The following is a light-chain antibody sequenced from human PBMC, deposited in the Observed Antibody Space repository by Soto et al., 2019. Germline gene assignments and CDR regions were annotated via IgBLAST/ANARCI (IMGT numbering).Light chain of an antibody. CDR3: QQFYTWPLT. J-gene: IGKJ3*01. CDR1: QSVSRN. V-gene: IGKV3-15*01. CDR2: HAS. Sequence: DIVMTQSPATLSVSPGEGATLSCRASQSVSRNLAWYQQKPGQAPRLVLYHASTRATGIPDRFSGSGSGTEFTLTIASLQSEDFAVYDCQQFYTWPLTFGPGTKVDIK.